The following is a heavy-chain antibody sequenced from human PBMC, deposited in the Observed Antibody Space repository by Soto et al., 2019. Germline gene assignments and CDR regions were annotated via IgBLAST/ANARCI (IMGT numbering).Heavy chain of an antibody. CDR1: GGSVSSGSYY. V-gene: IGHV4-61*01. Sequence: SETLSLTCTVSGGSVSSGSYYWSWIRQPPGKGLEWIGYIYYSGSTNYNPSLKSRVTISVDTSKNQFSLKLSSVTAADTAVYYCARTPLPTSHDYGVSWLPIDYWGQGTLVTVSS. CDR2: IYYSGST. J-gene: IGHJ4*02. D-gene: IGHD4-17*01. CDR3: ARTPLPTSHDYGVSWLPIDY.